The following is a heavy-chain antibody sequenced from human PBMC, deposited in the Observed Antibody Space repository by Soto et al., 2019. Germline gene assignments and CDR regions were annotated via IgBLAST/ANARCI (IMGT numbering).Heavy chain of an antibody. Sequence: SETLSLTCTVSGGSISSYYWSWIRQPPGKGLEWIGNIYYSGSTNYNPSLKSRVTISVDTSKTQFSLKLSSVTAADTAVYYCARLGDGPYCGADCYNAEYFHHWGLGTLVTVSS. D-gene: IGHD2-21*01. J-gene: IGHJ1*01. CDR2: IYYSGST. CDR1: GGSISSYY. V-gene: IGHV4-59*08. CDR3: ARLGDGPYCGADCYNAEYFHH.